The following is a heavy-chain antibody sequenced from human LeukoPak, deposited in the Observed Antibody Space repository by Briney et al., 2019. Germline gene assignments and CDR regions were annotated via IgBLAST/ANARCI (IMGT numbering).Heavy chain of an antibody. J-gene: IGHJ5*02. D-gene: IGHD2-2*01. Sequence: PSETLSLTCAVYGGSFSGYYWSWIRQPPGKGLEWIGEINHSGSTNYNPSLKSRVTISVDTSKNQFSLKLSSVTAADTAVYYCARLGYCSSTSCYRWFDPWGQGTLVTVSS. CDR3: ARLGYCSSTSCYRWFDP. V-gene: IGHV4-34*01. CDR1: GGSFSGYY. CDR2: INHSGST.